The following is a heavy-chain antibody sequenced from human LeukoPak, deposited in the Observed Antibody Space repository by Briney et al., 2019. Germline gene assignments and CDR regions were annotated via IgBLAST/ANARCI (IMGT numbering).Heavy chain of an antibody. Sequence: SQTLSLTRTVSGGSISSGSYYWVWLRKPAGKGLEWIGRIYTSGSTNYNCSLKSRLTISVDTSKNQFSLKLSSVTAADTAVYYCARTVVVPAAMDFDLWGRGTLVTVSS. J-gene: IGHJ2*01. V-gene: IGHV4-61*02. CDR1: GGSISSGSYY. D-gene: IGHD2-2*01. CDR3: ARTVVVPAAMDFDL. CDR2: IYTSGST.